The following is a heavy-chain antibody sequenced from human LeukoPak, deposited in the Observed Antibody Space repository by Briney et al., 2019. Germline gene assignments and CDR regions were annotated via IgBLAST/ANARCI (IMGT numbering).Heavy chain of an antibody. J-gene: IGHJ4*02. Sequence: AGGSLRLSCAASGFTFSSYSMSWVRQAPGKGLEWVSSISSGSSYMYYADSVKGRFTISRDSAKNALYLQMNSLRAEDTAVYYCAKGLYCSSASCYFDYWGQGTLVTVSS. CDR1: GFTFSSYS. CDR3: AKGLYCSSASCYFDY. D-gene: IGHD2-2*01. V-gene: IGHV3-21*01. CDR2: ISSGSSYM.